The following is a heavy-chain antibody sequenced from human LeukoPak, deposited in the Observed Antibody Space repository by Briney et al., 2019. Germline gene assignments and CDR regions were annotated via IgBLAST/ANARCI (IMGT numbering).Heavy chain of an antibody. D-gene: IGHD3-3*01. CDR3: ARGATYYDFWSGYYLYYFDY. Sequence: ASVKVSCKASGYTFTSYGISWVRQAPGQGLEWMGWISAYNGNTNYAQKLQGRVTMTTDTSTSTAYMELRSLRSDGTAVYHCARGATYYDFWSGYYLYYFDYWGQGTLVTVSS. J-gene: IGHJ4*02. V-gene: IGHV1-18*01. CDR1: GYTFTSYG. CDR2: ISAYNGNT.